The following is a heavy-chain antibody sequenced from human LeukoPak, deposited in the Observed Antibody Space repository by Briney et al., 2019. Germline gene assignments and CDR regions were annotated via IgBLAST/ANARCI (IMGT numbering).Heavy chain of an antibody. J-gene: IGHJ4*02. Sequence: GGSLRLSCSASGFTFSSYAMHWVRQAPGKGLEYVSAISSNGGSTYYADSAKGRFTISRDNSMNTMYLQMSSLRAEDTAVYYCVKVAVGAPFDYWGQGTLVTVSS. V-gene: IGHV3-64D*06. CDR3: VKVAVGAPFDY. D-gene: IGHD1-26*01. CDR1: GFTFSSYA. CDR2: ISSNGGST.